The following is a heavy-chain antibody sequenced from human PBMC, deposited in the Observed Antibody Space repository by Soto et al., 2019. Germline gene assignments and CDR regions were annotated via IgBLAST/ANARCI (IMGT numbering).Heavy chain of an antibody. J-gene: IGHJ4*02. CDR1: RGSFSASG. Sequence: QVQLVQSGAEVQKPGSSVKASCRAARGSFSASGFSWVRQAPGQGLEWVGGFIPIFGTANYAPKFQDRVTMTADESTSTVYMALSSLKSEDTAMYYCARSGYSYGPNIDWGQGTLVTVSS. V-gene: IGHV1-69*01. D-gene: IGHD5-18*01. CDR2: FIPIFGTA. CDR3: ARSGYSYGPNID.